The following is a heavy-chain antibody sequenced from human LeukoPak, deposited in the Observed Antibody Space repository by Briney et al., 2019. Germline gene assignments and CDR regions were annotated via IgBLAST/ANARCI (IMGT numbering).Heavy chain of an antibody. CDR2: IYNTGTT. V-gene: IGHV4-59*01. CDR3: ARGIFPVY. D-gene: IGHD2-21*01. CDR1: GGSIGNYA. Sequence: PSETLSLTCSVSGGSIGNYAWTWIRQTPGKRLEWIGFIYNTGTTNYNPSHKSRVTMSIDSSKNQFSLRLTSVTAADTAIYYCARGIFPVYWGRGTLVSVSS. J-gene: IGHJ4*02.